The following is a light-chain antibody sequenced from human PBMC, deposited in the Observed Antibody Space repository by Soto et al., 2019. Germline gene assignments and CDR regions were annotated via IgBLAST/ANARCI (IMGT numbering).Light chain of an antibody. V-gene: IGKV1-5*01. CDR3: QQYESYSPLT. J-gene: IGKJ4*01. CDR2: DAY. Sequence: DIQVTQSPSILSASGEDRVTITCRASQSSRSWLAWYQQKPGKAPNLLIYDAYSLESGVPSRFSGRRSGTEFTLTIAGLQPEDFATYYCQQYESYSPLTFGGGTKVEIK. CDR1: QSSRSW.